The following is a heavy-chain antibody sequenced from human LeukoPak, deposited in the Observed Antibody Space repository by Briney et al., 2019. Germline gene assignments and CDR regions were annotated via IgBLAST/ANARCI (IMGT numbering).Heavy chain of an antibody. Sequence: GGSLRLSCAGSGFIFSDFYMNWIRQAPGKGLEWVSSISSSGNNLLYADSVKGRFTISRDNANNSMHPQMNSLRAEDTAVYYCASRPGYSYAFDQWGQGTLVTVSS. D-gene: IGHD5-18*01. CDR3: ASRPGYSYAFDQ. J-gene: IGHJ4*02. CDR2: ISSSGNNL. CDR1: GFIFSDFY. V-gene: IGHV3-11*01.